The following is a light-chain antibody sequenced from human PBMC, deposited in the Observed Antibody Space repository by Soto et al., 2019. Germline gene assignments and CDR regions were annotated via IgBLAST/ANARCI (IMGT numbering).Light chain of an antibody. J-gene: IGKJ1*01. V-gene: IGKV1-5*03. CDR1: QSISSW. CDR3: KQYNSYWT. CDR2: KAS. Sequence: EIPMTQSPSTLSASVGARVNITCRASQSISSWLAWYQQKPGKAPKLLIYKASSLESGVPSRFSGSGSGTEFTLTISSLQPEEFATYYCKQYNSYWTCGQGTTGDIK.